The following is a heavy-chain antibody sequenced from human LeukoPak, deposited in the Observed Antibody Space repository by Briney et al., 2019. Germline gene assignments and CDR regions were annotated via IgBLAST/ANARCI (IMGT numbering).Heavy chain of an antibody. CDR3: ARDGRYYYVPFDT. CDR1: GVSIGKTFYC. J-gene: IGHJ3*02. V-gene: IGHV4-61*02. Sequence: SETLSLTCTVSGVSIGKTFYCWSWIRQPAGQGLEWIGRICSSGNTNYNPSLKSRVTISVDTSRNQFSLELNSVTAADAAVYYCARDGRYYYVPFDTWGQGAMVIVSS. CDR2: ICSSGNT. D-gene: IGHD3-10*02.